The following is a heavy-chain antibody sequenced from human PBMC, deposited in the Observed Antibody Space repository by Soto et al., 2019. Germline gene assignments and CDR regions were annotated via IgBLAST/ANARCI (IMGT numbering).Heavy chain of an antibody. V-gene: IGHV4-34*01. J-gene: IGHJ6*03. CDR3: ARKVRVVQAYYYYYYMDV. CDR2: INHSGST. Sequence: QVQLQQWGAGLLKPSETLSLTCAVYGGSFSGYYWSWIRQLPGKGLEWIGEINHSGSTNYNPSLKSRVTISVDTSKNQFSLKLSSVTAADTAVYYCARKVRVVQAYYYYYYMDVWGKGTTVTVSS. CDR1: GGSFSGYY. D-gene: IGHD3-10*01.